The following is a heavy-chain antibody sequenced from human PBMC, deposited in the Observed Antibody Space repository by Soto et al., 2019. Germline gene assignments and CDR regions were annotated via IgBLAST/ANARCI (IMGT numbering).Heavy chain of an antibody. CDR2: ISYDGSNK. CDR1: GFTFSSYG. CDR3: AKEFLSGYDSPLYY. V-gene: IGHV3-30*18. Sequence: QVQLVESGGGVVQPGRSLRLSCAASGFTFSSYGMHWVRQAPGKGLEWVAVISYDGSNKYYADSVKGRFTISRDNSKNTLYLQMNSLRAEDTAVSYCAKEFLSGYDSPLYYWGQGNLVTVSS. D-gene: IGHD5-12*01. J-gene: IGHJ4*02.